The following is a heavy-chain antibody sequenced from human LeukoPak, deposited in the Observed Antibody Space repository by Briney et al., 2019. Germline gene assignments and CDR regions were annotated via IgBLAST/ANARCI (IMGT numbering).Heavy chain of an antibody. CDR3: ARGLGFYYYMDV. J-gene: IGHJ6*03. D-gene: IGHD6-19*01. CDR2: ISSNGGST. V-gene: IGHV3-64*01. Sequence: PGGSLRLSCAASGFTFSSYAMHWVRQAPGKGLEYVSAISSNGGSTYYANSVKGRFTISRDNSKNTLYLQMGSLRAEDMAVYYCARGLGFYYYMDVWGKGTTVTVSS. CDR1: GFTFSSYA.